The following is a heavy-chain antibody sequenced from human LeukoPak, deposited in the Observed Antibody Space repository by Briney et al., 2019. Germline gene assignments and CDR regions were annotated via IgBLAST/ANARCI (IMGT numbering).Heavy chain of an antibody. CDR3: ARDGGGYYYGSGSYWVDY. Sequence: GGSLRLSCAASGFTVSSNYMNWVRQAPGKGLEWVANIKQDGSEKYYVDSVKGRFTIFRDNFKNILYLQMNSLRAADTAVYYCARDGGGYYYGSGSYWVDYRGQGTLVTVSS. V-gene: IGHV3-7*03. CDR2: IKQDGSEK. D-gene: IGHD3-10*01. CDR1: GFTVSSNY. J-gene: IGHJ4*02.